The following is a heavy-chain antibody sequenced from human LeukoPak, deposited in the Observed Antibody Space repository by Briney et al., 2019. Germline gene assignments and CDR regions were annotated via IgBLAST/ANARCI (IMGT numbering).Heavy chain of an antibody. CDR3: ARQNFVVVTAIRIFDY. Sequence: PSETLSLTCTVSGGSISSYYWSWLRRPPGKGLECIGEIYHSGSTNYNPSLKSRVTISVDSSKNQFSLKLTSVTAADTAVYYCARQNFVVVTAIRIFDYWGQGTLVTVSS. D-gene: IGHD2-21*02. J-gene: IGHJ4*02. CDR2: IYHSGST. CDR1: GGSISSYY. V-gene: IGHV4-34*01.